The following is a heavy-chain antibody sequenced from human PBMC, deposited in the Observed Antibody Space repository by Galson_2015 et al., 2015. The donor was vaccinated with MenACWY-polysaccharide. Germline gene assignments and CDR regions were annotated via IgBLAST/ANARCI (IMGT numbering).Heavy chain of an antibody. CDR2: INPSGGST. D-gene: IGHD3-10*01. V-gene: IGHV1-46*01. CDR1: GYTFTSYY. J-gene: IGHJ2*01. Sequence: SVKVSCKASGYTFTSYYMHWVRQAPGQGLEWMGIINPSGGSTSYTQKFQGGVTMTRDTSTSTVYMELSSLRSEDTAVYYCARVFHPSYGSGSYYGLNMPYWYFDLWGRGTLVTVSS. CDR3: ARVFHPSYGSGSYYGLNMPYWYFDL.